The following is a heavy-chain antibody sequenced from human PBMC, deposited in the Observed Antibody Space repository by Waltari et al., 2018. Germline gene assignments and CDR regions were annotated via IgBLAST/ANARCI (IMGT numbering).Heavy chain of an antibody. J-gene: IGHJ4*02. Sequence: QVQLVQSGAEVKKPGASVKVSCKASGYTFTSYYMHWVRPAPGQGLEWMGIINPSGGSTSYAQKFQGRVTMTRDTSTSTVYMELSSLRSEDTAVYYCARDAWIQLQYRSETPLESGGCVDYWGQGTLVTVSS. CDR2: INPSGGST. CDR3: ARDAWIQLQYRSETPLESGGCVDY. V-gene: IGHV1-46*01. CDR1: GYTFTSYY. D-gene: IGHD5-18*01.